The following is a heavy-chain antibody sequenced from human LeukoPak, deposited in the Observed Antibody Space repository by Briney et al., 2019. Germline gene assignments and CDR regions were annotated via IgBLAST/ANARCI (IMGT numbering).Heavy chain of an antibody. CDR2: IKQDGSEK. CDR1: GFTFSSSA. CDR3: ARELQYFDCLDY. D-gene: IGHD3-9*01. J-gene: IGHJ4*02. Sequence: GGSLRLSCTASGFTFSSSAMSWVRQAPGKGLEWVANIKQDGSEKYYVDSVKGRFTISRDNAKNSLYLQMNSLRAEDTAVYYCARELQYFDCLDYWGQGTLVTVSS. V-gene: IGHV3-7*01.